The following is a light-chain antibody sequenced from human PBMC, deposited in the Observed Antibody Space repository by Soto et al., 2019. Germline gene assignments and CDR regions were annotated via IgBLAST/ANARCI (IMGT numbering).Light chain of an antibody. CDR3: QHLRT. V-gene: IGKV3-11*01. CDR1: QSINKD. Sequence: IELTQSPGTLSLSPGERATLSCRSSQSINKDLAWYQHKPGQAPRLLIDDASNRATGIPARFSGTGSGTDFTLTISSLEPEDFAVYYCQHLRTFGQGTRLEIK. J-gene: IGKJ5*01. CDR2: DAS.